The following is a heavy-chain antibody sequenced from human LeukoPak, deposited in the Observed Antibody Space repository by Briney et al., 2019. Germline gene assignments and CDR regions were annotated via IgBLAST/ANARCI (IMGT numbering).Heavy chain of an antibody. J-gene: IGHJ4*02. V-gene: IGHV3-48*03. CDR3: ARDSLSSSYVC. D-gene: IGHD3-16*01. Sequence: GGSLRLSCAASGFTFSSYEMNWVRQAPGKGLEWVSYISSSGSTIYYADSVKGRFTISRDNAKNSLYLQMNSLRAEDTAVYYCARDSLSSSYVCWGQGTLVTVSS. CDR1: GFTFSSYE. CDR2: ISSSGSTI.